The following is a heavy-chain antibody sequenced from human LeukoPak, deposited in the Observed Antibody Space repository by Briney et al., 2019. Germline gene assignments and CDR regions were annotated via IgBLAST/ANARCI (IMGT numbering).Heavy chain of an antibody. J-gene: IGHJ4*02. CDR1: GFTFRSYA. CDR2: ISGRGGST. Sequence: VGSLRLSCAASGFTFRSYAMSCVRQAPGKGLEWVSAISGRGGSTYYAASVKGRFPISRDNSKNTLYFQINSLRAEATAVYYCASDFFGMATAYWGQGTLVTVSS. D-gene: IGHD5-24*01. CDR3: ASDFFGMATAY. V-gene: IGHV3-23*01.